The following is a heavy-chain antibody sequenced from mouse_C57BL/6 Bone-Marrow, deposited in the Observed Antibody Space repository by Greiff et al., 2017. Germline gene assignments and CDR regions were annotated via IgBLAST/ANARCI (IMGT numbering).Heavy chain of an antibody. CDR1: GFTFSSYA. CDR3: ASDRNYDYDGFAY. V-gene: IGHV5-4*03. J-gene: IGHJ3*01. Sequence: EVKLMESGGGLVKPGGSLKLSCAASGFTFSSYAMSWVRQTPGQRLEWVAAISDGGSYTYYTENVKGRFTISRDNAKNNLYLKMSHLKSEDTAMYYCASDRNYDYDGFAYWGQGTLVTVAA. D-gene: IGHD2-4*01. CDR2: ISDGGSYT.